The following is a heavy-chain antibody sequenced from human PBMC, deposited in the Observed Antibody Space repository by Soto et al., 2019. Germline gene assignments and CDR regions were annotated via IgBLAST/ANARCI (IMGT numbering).Heavy chain of an antibody. CDR1: GYTFTNND. CDR3: ARMESFGSLNWFDP. D-gene: IGHD5-18*01. V-gene: IGHV1-8*02. Sequence: ASVVSCKASGYTFTNNDVSWVRQATGQGLEWMGWMNPGSGDTGYAQKFQGRVTMTRDISIATAYMELNSLTSEDTAIYYCARMESFGSLNWFDPWGQGTLVTVSS. J-gene: IGHJ5*02. CDR2: MNPGSGDT.